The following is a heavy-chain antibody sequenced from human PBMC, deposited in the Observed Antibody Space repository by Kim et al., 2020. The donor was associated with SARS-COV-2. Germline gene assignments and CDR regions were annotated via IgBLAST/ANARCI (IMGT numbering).Heavy chain of an antibody. CDR3: ARWTSTSYY. CDR2: IKQGGTDK. V-gene: IGHV3-7*01. CDR1: GFSLGDYW. Sequence: GGSLRLSCAASGFSLGDYWMNWVRQAPGKGLEWVANIKQGGTDKHYVDSVKGRFTISRDNAKNSLYLQMNSLRAEDTAVYYCARWTSTSYYWGQGTLVTVSS. J-gene: IGHJ4*02. D-gene: IGHD2-2*01.